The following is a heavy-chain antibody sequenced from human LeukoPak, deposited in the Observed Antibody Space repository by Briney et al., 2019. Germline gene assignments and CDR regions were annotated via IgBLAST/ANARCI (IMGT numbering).Heavy chain of an antibody. CDR2: ISGSGGST. CDR3: AKASCGGDCYTDY. V-gene: IGHV3-23*01. D-gene: IGHD2-21*01. CDR1: GSTFSSYA. Sequence: GGSLRLSCAASGSTFSSYAMSWVRQAPGKGLEWVSAISGSGGSTYYADSVKGRFTISRDNSKNTLYLQMNSLRAEDTAVYYCAKASCGGDCYTDYWGQGTLVTVSS. J-gene: IGHJ4*02.